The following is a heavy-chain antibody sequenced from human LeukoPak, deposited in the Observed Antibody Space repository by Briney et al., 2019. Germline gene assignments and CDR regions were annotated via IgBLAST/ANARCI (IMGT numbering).Heavy chain of an antibody. J-gene: IGHJ3*02. CDR1: GFTVNNNC. D-gene: IGHD1-1*01. CDR2: LYSGGST. Sequence: GGSLRLSCAASGFTVNNNCMTWVRQAPGKGLEWVSPLYSGGSTNFADSVKGRFSIPRDNSKNTLYLQMNSLRAEDTAVYYCARWTSFHSFDIWGQGTMVTVSS. V-gene: IGHV3-53*01. CDR3: ARWTSFHSFDI.